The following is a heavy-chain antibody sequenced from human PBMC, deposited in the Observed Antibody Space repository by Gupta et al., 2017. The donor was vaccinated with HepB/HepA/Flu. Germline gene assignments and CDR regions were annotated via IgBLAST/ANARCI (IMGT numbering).Heavy chain of an antibody. D-gene: IGHD6-19*01. J-gene: IGHJ5*02. Sequence: QLQLQESGSGLVKPSQTLSLTCAVSGGSISSGGYSWSWIRQPPGKGLEWIGYIYHSGSTYYNPSLKSRVTISVDRSKNQFSLKLSSVTAADTAVYYCARAAGGYSSGTNWFDPWGQGTLVTVSS. CDR1: GGSISSGGYS. CDR3: ARAAGGYSSGTNWFDP. V-gene: IGHV4-30-2*01. CDR2: IYHSGST.